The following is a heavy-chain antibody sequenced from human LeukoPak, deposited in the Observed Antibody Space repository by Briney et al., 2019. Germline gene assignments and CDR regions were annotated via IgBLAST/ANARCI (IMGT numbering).Heavy chain of an antibody. CDR2: IRYDGTEK. V-gene: IGHV3-30*02. Sequence: GGSLRLSCAASGFTFSSYGMHWVRQAPGKGLEWVAFIRYDGTEKCYADSVKGRFTISRDNSKNTLHLQMSSLRPEDTAVYYCARVVIAARPHWFDPWGQGTLVTVSS. CDR1: GFTFSSYG. J-gene: IGHJ5*02. CDR3: ARVVIAARPHWFDP. D-gene: IGHD6-6*01.